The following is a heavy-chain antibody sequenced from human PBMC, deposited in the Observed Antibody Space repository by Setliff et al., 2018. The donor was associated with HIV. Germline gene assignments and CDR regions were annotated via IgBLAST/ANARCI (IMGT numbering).Heavy chain of an antibody. Sequence: SETLSLTCAVYGGSFSGYYWTWIRQPPGKGLEWIGEINDYGNTNYKPSLQSRVTISVDTSKNQVSLKLTSVTAADTAVYYCASGYGSGSYPGDWGQGTLVTVSS. CDR2: INDYGNT. CDR3: ASGYGSGSYPGD. D-gene: IGHD3-10*01. J-gene: IGHJ4*02. CDR1: GGSFSGYY. V-gene: IGHV4-34*01.